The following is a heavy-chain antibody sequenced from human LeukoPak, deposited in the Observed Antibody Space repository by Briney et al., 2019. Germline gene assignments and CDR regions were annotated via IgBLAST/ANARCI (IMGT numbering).Heavy chain of an antibody. CDR1: GFTFSNYG. CDR2: VRNDGSDK. D-gene: IGHD6-19*01. J-gene: IGHJ4*02. CDR3: DAVAGVFDY. V-gene: IGHV3-30*02. Sequence: GGSLRLSCATSGFTFSNYGMHWVRQAPGKGLEWVAFVRNDGSDKCYADSVKGRFTISRDNSKNTLYLQMHSLRVEDTAVYYCDAVAGVFDYWGQGSLVTVSS.